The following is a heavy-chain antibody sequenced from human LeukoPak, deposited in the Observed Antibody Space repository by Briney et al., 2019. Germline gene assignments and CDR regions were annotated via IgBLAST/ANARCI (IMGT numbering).Heavy chain of an antibody. CDR1: GFTFSSYS. J-gene: IGHJ4*02. D-gene: IGHD4-23*01. V-gene: IGHV3-21*04. CDR3: ARYSGDYSANLYYFDY. Sequence: GGSLRLSCAASGFTFSSYSMDRVRQAPGKGLEWVSSISSSSSYIYYADSVKGRFTISRDNSKNTLYLQMNNLRAEDTAIYYCARYSGDYSANLYYFDYWGQGTLVTVSS. CDR2: ISSSSSYI.